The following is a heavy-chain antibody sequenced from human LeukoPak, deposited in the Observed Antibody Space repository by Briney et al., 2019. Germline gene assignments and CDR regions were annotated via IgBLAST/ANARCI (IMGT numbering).Heavy chain of an antibody. J-gene: IGHJ4*02. V-gene: IGHV3-53*01. CDR3: ARVGEGYYFDY. D-gene: IGHD2-21*01. CDR1: GFTVSSNY. Sequence: GRSLILSCAASGFTVSSNYMSWVRQAPGKGLEWVSVIYSGGSTYYADSVKGRFTISRDNSKNTLYLQMNSLRAEDTAVYYCARVGEGYYFDYWGQGTLVTVSS. CDR2: IYSGGST.